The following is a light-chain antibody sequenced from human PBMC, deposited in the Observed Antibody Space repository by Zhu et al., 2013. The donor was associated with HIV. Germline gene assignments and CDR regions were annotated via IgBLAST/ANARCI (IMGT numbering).Light chain of an antibody. V-gene: IGKV3-11*01. J-gene: IGKJ2*01. Sequence: EIVMTQSPATLSVSPGERATLSCRASQSVSRHLAWYQQKPGQAPRLLIYDASNRATGIPARFSGSGSGTDFTLTISSLEPEDFAVYYCQQRSNWPRTFGQGTKLEIK. CDR1: QSVSRH. CDR2: DAS. CDR3: QQRSNWPRT.